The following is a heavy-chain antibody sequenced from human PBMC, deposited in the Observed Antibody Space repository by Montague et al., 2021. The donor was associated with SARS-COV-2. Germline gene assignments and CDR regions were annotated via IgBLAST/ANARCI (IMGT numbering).Heavy chain of an antibody. Sequence: SETLSLTCTVSGGSVYTSGSYWSWTRQLPGKDLEWIGEINHSGSTNYNPSLRSRITILVDTSKNQFSLKLSSVTAADTAVYYCARIGGGYNAPPGYWGQGTLVTVSS. D-gene: IGHD5-24*01. V-gene: IGHV4-34*01. CDR3: ARIGGGYNAPPGY. CDR2: INHSGST. CDR1: GGSVYTSGSY. J-gene: IGHJ4*02.